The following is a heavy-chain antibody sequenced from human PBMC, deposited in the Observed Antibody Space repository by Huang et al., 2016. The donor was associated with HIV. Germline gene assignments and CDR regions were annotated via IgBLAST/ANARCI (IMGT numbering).Heavy chain of an antibody. CDR1: GFLFTTFT. Sequence: EVQLEESGGALVKPGGSLRLSCAATGFLFTTFTMHWVRQAPGNGLGWVSFISGSGSSIYYADAVKGRFTISRDNTKKSLYLQMSSLSVDDTAFYFCARGGPVGYFNLWGHGTLVSVSS. D-gene: IGHD2-15*01. CDR3: ARGGPVGYFNL. V-gene: IGHV3-21*01. CDR2: ISGSGSSI. J-gene: IGHJ4*03.